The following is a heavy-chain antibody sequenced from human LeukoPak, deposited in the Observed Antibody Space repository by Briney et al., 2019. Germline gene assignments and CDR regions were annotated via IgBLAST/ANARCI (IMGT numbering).Heavy chain of an antibody. V-gene: IGHV1-8*01. Sequence: ASVKVSCKASGYTFTSYDTNWVRQATGQGLEWMGWMNPNSGNTGYAQKFQGRVTMTRNTSISTAYMELSSLRSEDTAVYYCARRYSSSWQQYYYYYMDVWGKGTAVTVSS. J-gene: IGHJ6*03. CDR1: GYTFTSYD. D-gene: IGHD6-13*01. CDR3: ARRYSSSWQQYYYYYMDV. CDR2: MNPNSGNT.